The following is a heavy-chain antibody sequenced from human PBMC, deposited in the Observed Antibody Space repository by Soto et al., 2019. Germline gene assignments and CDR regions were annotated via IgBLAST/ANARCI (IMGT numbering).Heavy chain of an antibody. V-gene: IGHV2-5*01. CDR1: GFSLNSSGVG. D-gene: IGHD6-6*01. Sequence: QITLKESGPTLVKPTQTLTLTCTFSGFSLNSSGVGVGWIRQPPGKALEWLALIYWNDEMHYSPSLKSRLTITADASEHQVVLTVTNMDPMDTATYYCAHRRFAKYSSLPADFDYWGQGILVTVSS. CDR2: IYWNDEM. CDR3: AHRRFAKYSSLPADFDY. J-gene: IGHJ4*02.